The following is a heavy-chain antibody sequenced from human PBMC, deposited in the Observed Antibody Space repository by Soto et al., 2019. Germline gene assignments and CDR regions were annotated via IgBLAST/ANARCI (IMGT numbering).Heavy chain of an antibody. CDR3: AKEENEGMVVTTFDN. D-gene: IGHD2-21*02. Sequence: GGSLRLSCAASGFTFSSYGMSWVRQAPGKGLEWVSAITQSGDLTFYIDSVRGRFTISKDSSENTLYLQMNNLRAEDTAVYYCAKEENEGMVVTTFDNWGPGTLVTVSS. CDR1: GFTFSSYG. J-gene: IGHJ4*02. V-gene: IGHV3-23*01. CDR2: ITQSGDLT.